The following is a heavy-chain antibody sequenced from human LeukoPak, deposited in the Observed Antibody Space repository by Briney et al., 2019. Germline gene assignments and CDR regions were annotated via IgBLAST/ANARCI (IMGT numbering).Heavy chain of an antibody. V-gene: IGHV1-18*01. Sequence: ASVKVSCKASGYTFTSYGMSWVRQAPGQGLEWMGWISAYNGNTNYAQKLQGRVTMTTDTSTSTAYMELRSLRSDDTAVYYCAREGHIVVETAIDYGMDVWGQGTTVTVSS. CDR1: GYTFTSYG. CDR3: AREGHIVVETAIDYGMDV. J-gene: IGHJ6*02. D-gene: IGHD2-21*02. CDR2: ISAYNGNT.